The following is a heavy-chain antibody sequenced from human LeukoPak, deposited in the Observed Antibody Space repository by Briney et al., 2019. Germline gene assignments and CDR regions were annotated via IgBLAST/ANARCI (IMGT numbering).Heavy chain of an antibody. D-gene: IGHD2-8*02. J-gene: IGHJ5*02. CDR1: GFTFSSYA. CDR2: ISGSGGST. CDR3: AQNVGGVIDP. Sequence: RTGGSLRLSCAASGFTFSSYAMSWVRQAPGKGLEWASAISGSGGSTYYADSVKGRFTISRDNSKNTLYLQMNSLRAEDTAVYYCAQNVGGVIDPWGQGTLVTVSS. V-gene: IGHV3-23*01.